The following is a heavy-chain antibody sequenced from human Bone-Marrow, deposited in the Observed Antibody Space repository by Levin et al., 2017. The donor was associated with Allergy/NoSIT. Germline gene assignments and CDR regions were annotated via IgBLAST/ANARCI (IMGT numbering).Heavy chain of an antibody. J-gene: IGHJ4*02. CDR1: GFTFSSYA. Sequence: GGSLRLSCAASGFTFSSYAMSWVRQAPGKGLEWVSAISGSGGSTYYADSVKGRFTISRDNSKNTLYLQMNSLRAEDTAVYYCAKDAFPRAVAGRTPFDYWGQGTLVTVSS. D-gene: IGHD6-19*01. V-gene: IGHV3-23*01. CDR3: AKDAFPRAVAGRTPFDY. CDR2: ISGSGGST.